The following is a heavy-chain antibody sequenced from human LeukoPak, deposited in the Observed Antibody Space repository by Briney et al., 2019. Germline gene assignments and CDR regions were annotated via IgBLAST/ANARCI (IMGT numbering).Heavy chain of an antibody. CDR3: ARDRAGKLYYDFWRGYQPYFDY. CDR1: GYTFTSYA. V-gene: IGHV7-4-1*02. Sequence: GASVKVSCKASGYTFTSYAMNWVRQAPGQGLEWMGWINTNTGNPTYAQGFTGRFVFSLDTSVSTAYLQISSLKAEDTAVYYCARDRAGKLYYDFWRGYQPYFDYWGQGTLVTVSS. D-gene: IGHD3-3*01. J-gene: IGHJ4*02. CDR2: INTNTGNP.